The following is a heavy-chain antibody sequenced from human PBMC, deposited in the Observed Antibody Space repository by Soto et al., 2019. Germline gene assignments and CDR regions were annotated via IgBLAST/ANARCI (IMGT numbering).Heavy chain of an antibody. CDR2: IYYSGST. CDR3: ARLDPAYVILTGYRSGYYMDV. Sequence: PSETLSLTCTVSGGSISSYYWSWIRQPPGKGLEWIGYIYYSGSTNYNPSLKSRVTISVDTSKNQFSLKLSSVTAADTAVYYCARLDPAYVILTGYRSGYYMDVWGKATTVTVSS. D-gene: IGHD3-9*01. CDR1: GGSISSYY. J-gene: IGHJ6*03. V-gene: IGHV4-59*08.